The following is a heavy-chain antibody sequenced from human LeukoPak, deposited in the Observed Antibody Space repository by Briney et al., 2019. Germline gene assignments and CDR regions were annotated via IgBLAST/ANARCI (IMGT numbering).Heavy chain of an antibody. V-gene: IGHV3-48*02. CDR2: IISSSSTI. J-gene: IGHJ4*02. CDR3: ARDPYDYGGNSGMRY. Sequence: GGSLRLSCAASGFTFSSYSMNWVRQAPGKGLEWVSYIISSSSTIYYADSVKGRFTISRDNAKNSLYLQMDSLRDEDTAVYYCARDPYDYGGNSGMRYWGQGTLVTVSS. CDR1: GFTFSSYS. D-gene: IGHD4-23*01.